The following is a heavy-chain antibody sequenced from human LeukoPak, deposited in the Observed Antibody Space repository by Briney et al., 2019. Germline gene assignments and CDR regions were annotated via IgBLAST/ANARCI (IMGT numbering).Heavy chain of an antibody. D-gene: IGHD3-3*01. J-gene: IGHJ4*02. CDR1: GGSISSYY. Sequence: SETLSLTCTVSGGSISSYYWSWIRQPPGKGLEWIGYIYYSGSTNYNPSLKSRVTISVDTSKNQFSLKLSSVTAADTAVYYCARGLDFWSGYPRDYWGQGTLVTVSS. V-gene: IGHV4-59*08. CDR3: ARGLDFWSGYPRDY. CDR2: IYYSGST.